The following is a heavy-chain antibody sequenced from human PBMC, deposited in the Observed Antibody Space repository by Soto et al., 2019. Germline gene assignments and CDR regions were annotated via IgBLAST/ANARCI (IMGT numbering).Heavy chain of an antibody. J-gene: IGHJ5*02. V-gene: IGHV3-64D*06. Sequence: GGSLRLSCSASGFTFSMFSMHWVRQPPGKGLEYVSGISSNGDSTYYADSVKGRFTISRDNSKNTLYLQMSSLRAVDTAVYYCVHPRSTVQIPPTWGQGTLVTVSS. CDR2: ISSNGDST. D-gene: IGHD4-17*01. CDR1: GFTFSMFS. CDR3: VHPRSTVQIPPT.